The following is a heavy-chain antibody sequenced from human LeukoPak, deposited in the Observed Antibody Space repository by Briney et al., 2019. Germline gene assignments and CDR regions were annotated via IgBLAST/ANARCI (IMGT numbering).Heavy chain of an antibody. CDR1: GGSIGSYY. CDR2: IYYSGST. D-gene: IGHD1-26*01. CDR3: ARDPTGGYSGSRGAFDI. J-gene: IGHJ3*02. Sequence: SETLSLTCTVSGGSIGSYYWSWVRQPPGKGLEWIGYIYYSGSTNYNPSLKSRVTISVDTSKNQFSLKLSSVTAADTAVDYCARDPTGGYSGSRGAFDIWGQGTMVTVSS. V-gene: IGHV4-59*01.